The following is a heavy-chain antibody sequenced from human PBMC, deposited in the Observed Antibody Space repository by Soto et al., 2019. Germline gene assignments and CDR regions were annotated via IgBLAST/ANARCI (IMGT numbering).Heavy chain of an antibody. Sequence: PGESLKISCKGSGYSFTSYWISWVRQMPGKGLEWMGRIDPSDSYTNYSPSFQGHVTISADNSISTAYLQWSSLKASDTAMYYCARPGYSYGAFYCGMDVWGQGTTVTVSS. J-gene: IGHJ6*02. V-gene: IGHV5-10-1*01. CDR3: ARPGYSYGAFYCGMDV. D-gene: IGHD5-18*01. CDR2: IDPSDSYT. CDR1: GYSFTSYW.